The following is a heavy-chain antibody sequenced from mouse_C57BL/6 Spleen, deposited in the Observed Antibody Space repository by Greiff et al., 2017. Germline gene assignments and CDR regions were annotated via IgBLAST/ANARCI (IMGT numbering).Heavy chain of an antibody. CDR2: INPNSGST. Sequence: VQLQQPGAELVKPGASVKLSCKASGYTFTSYWMHWVKQRPGQGLEWIGMINPNSGSTNYNEKFKSKATLTVDKSSSTAYMQLSSLTSEDSAVYYCARSLLLRRSLYYAMDYWGQGTSVTVSS. CDR3: ARSLLLRRSLYYAMDY. J-gene: IGHJ4*01. CDR1: GYTFTSYW. D-gene: IGHD1-1*01. V-gene: IGHV1-64*01.